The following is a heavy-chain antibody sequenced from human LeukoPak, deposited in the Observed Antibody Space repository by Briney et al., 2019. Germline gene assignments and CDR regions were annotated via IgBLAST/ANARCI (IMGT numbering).Heavy chain of an antibody. Sequence: PGGSLRLSCAASGFTFSNYAMTWVRQAPGKGLEGVSSISGNGYNTYYSDSVKGRFTISRDNSKNTLYLQMNSLRAEDTAVYYCAKARGDDYVWGSYRWDYYYGMDVWGQGTTVTVSS. D-gene: IGHD3-16*02. CDR2: ISGNGYNT. CDR1: GFTFSNYA. J-gene: IGHJ6*02. V-gene: IGHV3-23*01. CDR3: AKARGDDYVWGSYRWDYYYGMDV.